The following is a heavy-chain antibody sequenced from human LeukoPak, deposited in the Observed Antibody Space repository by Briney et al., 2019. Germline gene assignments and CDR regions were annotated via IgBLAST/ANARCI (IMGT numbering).Heavy chain of an antibody. V-gene: IGHV3-66*01. CDR2: IYSGGST. CDR1: GFTFSSYA. CDR3: ATQDST. Sequence: GGPLRLSCAASGFTFSSYAMSWVRQAPGKGLEWVSVIYSGGSTYYADSVKGRFTISRDNPKNTLYLQMNSLRAEDTAVYYCATQDSTWGQGTLVTVSS. J-gene: IGHJ5*02.